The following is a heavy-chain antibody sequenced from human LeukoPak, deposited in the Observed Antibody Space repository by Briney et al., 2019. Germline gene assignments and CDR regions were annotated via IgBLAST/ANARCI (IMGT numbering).Heavy chain of an antibody. Sequence: GSLRLSCAVSGFTFSSYWMSWVRQAPGKGLEWIGTFYYRATVFNSGSTYYNPSLKSRVTISLDTSNNQFSLRLSSVTAADTAVYYCSRGGGSDSSPRINAFDIWGQGTMLTVSS. CDR1: GFTFSSYW. D-gene: IGHD3-22*01. CDR2: FYYRATVFNSGST. V-gene: IGHV4-39*07. CDR3: SRGGGSDSSPRINAFDI. J-gene: IGHJ3*02.